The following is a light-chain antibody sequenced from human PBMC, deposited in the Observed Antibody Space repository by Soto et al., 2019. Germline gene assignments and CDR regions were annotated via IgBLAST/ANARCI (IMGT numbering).Light chain of an antibody. CDR3: PQYNTWPIT. CDR2: DAS. V-gene: IGKV3-15*01. CDR1: QSISIY. Sequence: EKVMTQSPATLFVSPGEGATLSCRASQSISIYLAWFQQKPGQAPRLLIYDASTRATGIPARFSGSGSGTEFTLTISSLQSEDFAVYYCPQYNTWPITFGGGTKVEIK. J-gene: IGKJ4*01.